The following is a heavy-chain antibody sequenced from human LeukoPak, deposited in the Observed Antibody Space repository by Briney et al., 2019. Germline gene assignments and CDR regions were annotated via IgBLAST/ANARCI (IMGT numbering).Heavy chain of an antibody. CDR3: ARSRGWLTPLYYFDY. V-gene: IGHV2-70*11. J-gene: IGHJ4*02. D-gene: IGHD6-19*01. Sequence: SGPTLVNPTQTLTLTCTFSGFSLSTSGMCVSWIRQPPGKALEWLARIDWDDDKYYSTSLKTRLTISKDTSKNQVVLTMTNMDPVDTATYFCARSRGWLTPLYYFDYWGQGTLVTVSS. CDR2: IDWDDDK. CDR1: GFSLSTSGMC.